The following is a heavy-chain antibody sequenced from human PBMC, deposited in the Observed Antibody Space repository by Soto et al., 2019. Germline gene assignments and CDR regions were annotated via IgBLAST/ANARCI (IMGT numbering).Heavy chain of an antibody. CDR2: IYLDGTT. J-gene: IGHJ5*02. CDR1: SGSISSYTPS. Sequence: QLQLQESGPGLVKPSQTLSLTCGVSSGSISSYTPSWNWIRQPPGKGLEWIGHIYLDGTTNYSPSLKSRVTISIDRSKNQFSLKLISVTAADTAVYYCARGSDRSRYYEGFDHWGQGTLVTVSS. CDR3: ARGSDRSRYYEGFDH. V-gene: IGHV4-30-2*01. D-gene: IGHD3-22*01.